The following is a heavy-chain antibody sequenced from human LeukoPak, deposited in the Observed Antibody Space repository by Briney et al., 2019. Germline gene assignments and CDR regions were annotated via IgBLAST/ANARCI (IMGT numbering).Heavy chain of an antibody. J-gene: IGHJ4*02. D-gene: IGHD2-15*01. CDR1: GYSLSSGYY. Sequence: SKTLSLTCAVSGYSLSSGYYWGWIRQPPGKGLECIGSIYHSGSTYYNPSLKSRVTISVDTSKNQFPLKLSSVTAADTDVYYCARLDDCSGGSCYGYYFDYWGPGTLVTVSS. CDR3: ARLDDCSGGSCYGYYFDY. V-gene: IGHV4-38-2*01. CDR2: IYHSGST.